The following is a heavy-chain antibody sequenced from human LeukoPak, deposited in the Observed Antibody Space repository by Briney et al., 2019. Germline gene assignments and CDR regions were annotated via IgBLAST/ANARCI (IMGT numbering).Heavy chain of an antibody. Sequence: PGGSLRLSCAASGFTFSSYSMNWVRQAPGKGLEWVSSISSSSSYIYYADSVKGRFTISRDNAKNSLYLQMNSLRAEDTAVYCCARDLGEEQQLVRSLNYYGMDVWGQGTTVTVSS. V-gene: IGHV3-21*01. D-gene: IGHD6-13*01. CDR3: ARDLGEEQQLVRSLNYYGMDV. CDR1: GFTFSSYS. J-gene: IGHJ6*02. CDR2: ISSSSSYI.